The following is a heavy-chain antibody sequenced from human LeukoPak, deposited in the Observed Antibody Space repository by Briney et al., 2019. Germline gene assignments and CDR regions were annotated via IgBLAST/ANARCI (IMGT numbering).Heavy chain of an antibody. CDR3: ARRFGEGTADAFDI. D-gene: IGHD3-10*01. CDR1: GGTFSSYA. CDR2: IIPIFGTA. Sequence: ASVKVSCKASGGTFSSYAISWVRQAPGQGLEWMGGIIPIFGTANYAQKFQGRVTITADESTSTAYMELSSLRSEDTAVYYCARRFGEGTADAFDIWGQGTMVTVSS. J-gene: IGHJ3*02. V-gene: IGHV1-69*13.